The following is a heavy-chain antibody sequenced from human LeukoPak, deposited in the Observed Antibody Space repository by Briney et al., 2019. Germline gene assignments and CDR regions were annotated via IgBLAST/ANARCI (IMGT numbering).Heavy chain of an antibody. CDR3: AREQDGPSWYTRYFDY. V-gene: IGHV4-34*01. Sequence: SETLSLTCAVYGGSFSAYYWSWIRQPPGKGLEWIGEINHSGSTNYNPSLKSRVTISVDTSKNQFSLKLSSVTAADTAVYYCAREQDGPSWYTRYFDYWGQGTLVTVSS. J-gene: IGHJ4*02. D-gene: IGHD6-13*01. CDR2: INHSGST. CDR1: GGSFSAYY.